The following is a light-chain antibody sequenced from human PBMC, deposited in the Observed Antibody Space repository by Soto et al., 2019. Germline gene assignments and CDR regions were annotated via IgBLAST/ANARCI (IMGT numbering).Light chain of an antibody. J-gene: IGKJ1*01. CDR3: QQYQNLWT. CDR2: RAS. V-gene: IGKV3-15*01. Sequence: IMMTQSPATLSVSLGERATLSCRAGQTIYSNVAWYHQRPGQAPRLFIYRASTRATGVPARFSGSGSGTEFTLTISSLQSEDFAIYYCQQYQNLWTFGQGTKVEIK. CDR1: QTIYSN.